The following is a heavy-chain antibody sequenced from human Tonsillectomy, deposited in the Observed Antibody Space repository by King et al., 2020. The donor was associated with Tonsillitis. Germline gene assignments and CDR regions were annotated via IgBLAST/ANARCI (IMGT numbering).Heavy chain of an antibody. CDR1: GYSFTSYW. V-gene: IGHV5-10-1*03. CDR3: AREGLTIFGVVIIGFDP. CDR2: IDPSDSYT. Sequence: EVQLVESGAEVKKPGESLRISCKGSGYSFTSYWISWVRQMPGKGLEWMGRIDPSDSYTNYSPSFQGHVTISADKSISTAYLQWSSLKASDTAMYYCAREGLTIFGVVIIGFDPWGQGTLVTVSS. J-gene: IGHJ5*02. D-gene: IGHD3-3*01.